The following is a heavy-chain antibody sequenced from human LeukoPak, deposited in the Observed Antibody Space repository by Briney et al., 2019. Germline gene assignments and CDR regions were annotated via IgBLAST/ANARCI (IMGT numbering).Heavy chain of an antibody. J-gene: IGHJ4*02. Sequence: GGSLRLSCAASGFTFSNYAMSWVRQAPGKGLEWVSYISSSGSTIYYADSVKGRFTISRDNAKNSLYLQMNSLRAEDTAVYYCASIVDTAMVPYFDYWGQGTLVTVSS. CDR3: ASIVDTAMVPYFDY. V-gene: IGHV3-48*03. D-gene: IGHD5-18*01. CDR1: GFTFSNYA. CDR2: ISSSGSTI.